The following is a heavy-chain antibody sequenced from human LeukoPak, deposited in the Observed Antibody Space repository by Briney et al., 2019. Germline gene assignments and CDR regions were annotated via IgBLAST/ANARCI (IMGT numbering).Heavy chain of an antibody. CDR2: INWNGGST. D-gene: IGHD3-9*01. V-gene: IGHV3-20*04. CDR3: ARDGTLYYDILTGYVDSFDY. J-gene: IGHJ4*02. CDR1: GFTFDDYG. Sequence: PGGPLRLSCAASGFTFDDYGMSWVRQAPGKGLEWVSGINWNGGSTGYADSVKGRFTISRDNAKNSLYLQMNSLRAEDTALYYCARDGTLYYDILTGYVDSFDYWGQGTLVTVSS.